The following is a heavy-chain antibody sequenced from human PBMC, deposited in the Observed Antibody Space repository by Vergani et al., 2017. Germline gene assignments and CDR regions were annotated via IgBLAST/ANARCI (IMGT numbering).Heavy chain of an antibody. D-gene: IGHD5-18*01. CDR3: ARDLETAMATRDYGMDV. CDR1: GFTFSSYS. CDR2: ISSSSSYI. Sequence: EVQLVESGGGLVKPGGSLRLSCAASGFTFSSYSMNWVRQAPGKGLEWVSSISSSSSYIYYADSVKGRFTISRDNAKNSLYLQMNSLRAEDTAVYYCARDLETAMATRDYGMDVWGQGTTVTVSS. J-gene: IGHJ6*02. V-gene: IGHV3-21*01.